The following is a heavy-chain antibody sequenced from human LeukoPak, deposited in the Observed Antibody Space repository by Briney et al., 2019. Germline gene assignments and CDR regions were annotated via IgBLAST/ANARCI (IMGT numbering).Heavy chain of an antibody. Sequence: GGSLRLSCAASGFTFSTYSMNWVRQAPGKGLEWVSAISGSGGSTYYADSVKGRFTISRDNSKNTLYLQMNSLRAEDTAVYYCAKAPKYSYASDYWGQGTLVTVSS. CDR3: AKAPKYSYASDY. J-gene: IGHJ4*02. V-gene: IGHV3-23*01. CDR2: ISGSGGST. CDR1: GFTFSTYS. D-gene: IGHD5-18*01.